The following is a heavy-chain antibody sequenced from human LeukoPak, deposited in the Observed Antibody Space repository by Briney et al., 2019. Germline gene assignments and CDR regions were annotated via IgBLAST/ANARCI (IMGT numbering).Heavy chain of an antibody. Sequence: GRSLRLSCAASGFTFSSYGMHWVRQAPGKGLEWVAVISYDGSNKYYADSVKGRFTISRDNSKNTLYLQMNSLRGEDTAVYYCAKGPLRGTAAAIDYWGQGTLVTVSS. CDR3: AKGPLRGTAAAIDY. D-gene: IGHD2-2*01. CDR1: GFTFSSYG. V-gene: IGHV3-30*18. CDR2: ISYDGSNK. J-gene: IGHJ4*02.